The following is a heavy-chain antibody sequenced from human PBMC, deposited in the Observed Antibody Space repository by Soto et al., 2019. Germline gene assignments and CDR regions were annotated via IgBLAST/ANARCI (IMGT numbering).Heavy chain of an antibody. CDR3: ARGRVAGDFDY. CDR1: GFTVSSNY. Sequence: GGSLRLSCAASGFTVSSNYMSWVRQAPGKGLEWVSAIGTAGDTYYPGSVKGRFTISRENAKNSLYLQMNSLRAGDTAVYYCARGRVAGDFDYWGQGTLVTVSS. V-gene: IGHV3-13*01. J-gene: IGHJ4*02. CDR2: IGTAGDT. D-gene: IGHD6-19*01.